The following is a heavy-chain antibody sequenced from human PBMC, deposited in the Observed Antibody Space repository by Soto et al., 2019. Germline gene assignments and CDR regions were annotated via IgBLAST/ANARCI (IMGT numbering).Heavy chain of an antibody. J-gene: IGHJ6*02. CDR1: GFTFSSYS. D-gene: IGHD2-2*01. V-gene: IGHV3-48*01. CDR3: ARDEVHCSSTSCSFTGPLYYYGMDV. Sequence: PGGSLRLSCAASGFTFSSYSMNWVRQAPGKGLEWVSYISSSSSTIYYADSVKGRFTISRDNAKNSLYLQMNSLRAEDTAVYYCARDEVHCSSTSCSFTGPLYYYGMDVWGQGTTVTVSS. CDR2: ISSSSSTI.